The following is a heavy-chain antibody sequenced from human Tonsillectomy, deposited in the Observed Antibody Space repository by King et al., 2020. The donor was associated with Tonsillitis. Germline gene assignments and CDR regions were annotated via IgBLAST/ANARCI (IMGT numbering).Heavy chain of an antibody. D-gene: IGHD5-24*01. CDR2: ISYSGST. J-gene: IGHJ6*03. CDR1: GGSISGYY. Sequence: VQLQESGPGLVKPSETLSLTCTVSGGSISGYYWSWIRQPPGKGLEWIGYISYSGSTNYDPSLKSRVTISVDTSKNQFSLRLSSVTAADTAVYYCARERPGDGGHYYYYYMDVWSKGPRSPSP. CDR3: ARERPGDGGHYYYYYMDV. V-gene: IGHV4-59*01.